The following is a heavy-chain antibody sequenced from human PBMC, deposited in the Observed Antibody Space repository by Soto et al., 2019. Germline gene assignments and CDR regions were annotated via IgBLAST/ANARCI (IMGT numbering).Heavy chain of an antibody. CDR1: GYTFTSYY. CDR2: INPSGGST. CDR3: ARVSSPRAPLLSGSGYDWAGYFDY. D-gene: IGHD5-12*01. V-gene: IGHV1-46*03. J-gene: IGHJ4*02. Sequence: QVQLVQSGAEVKKPGASVKVSCKASGYTFTSYYMHWVRQAPGQGLEWMGIINPSGGSTRYAQKFQGRFTMTRDTSTSTVYMELSSLRSEDTAVYYCARVSSPRAPLLSGSGYDWAGYFDYWGQGTLVTVSS.